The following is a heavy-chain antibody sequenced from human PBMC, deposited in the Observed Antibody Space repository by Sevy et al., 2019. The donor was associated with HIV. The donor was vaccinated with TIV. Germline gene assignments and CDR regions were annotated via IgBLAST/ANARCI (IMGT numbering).Heavy chain of an antibody. CDR1: GFTFSSYA. D-gene: IGHD2-15*01. J-gene: IGHJ1*01. CDR3: ARDLGYCSGGSCYPTDFQH. CDR2: ISYDGSNK. V-gene: IGHV3-30*04. Sequence: GGSLRLSCAASGFTFSSYAMHWVRQAPGKGLEWVAVISYDGSNKYYADSVKGRFTISRDNSKNTLYLQMNSLRAEDTAVYYCARDLGYCSGGSCYPTDFQHWGQGTLVTVSS.